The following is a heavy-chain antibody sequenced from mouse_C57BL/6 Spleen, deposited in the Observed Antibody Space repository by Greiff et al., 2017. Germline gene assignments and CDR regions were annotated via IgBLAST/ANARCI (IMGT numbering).Heavy chain of an antibody. CDR2: ISPRSGNT. CDR3: ARYTTVVPYYYAMDY. J-gene: IGHJ4*01. Sequence: QVQLQQSGAELARPGASVKLSCKASGYTFTSYGISWVKQRTGQGLEWIGEISPRSGNTYYNEKFKGKATLTADKSSSTAYMELRSLTSEDSAVYFCARYTTVVPYYYAMDYWGQGTSVTVSS. D-gene: IGHD1-1*01. V-gene: IGHV1-81*01. CDR1: GYTFTSYG.